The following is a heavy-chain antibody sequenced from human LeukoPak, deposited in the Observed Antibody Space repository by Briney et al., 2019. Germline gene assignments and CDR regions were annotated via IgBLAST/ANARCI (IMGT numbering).Heavy chain of an antibody. CDR3: ARVRSYFGSVTGKSYYFDY. V-gene: IGHV4-59*02. CDR2: VSSNEGT. J-gene: IGHJ4*02. D-gene: IGHD3-10*01. CDR1: GGSVSTYY. Sequence: PSETLSLTCTVSGGSVSTYYWGWIRQPPGKGLEWIGYVSSNEGTNYNPSLKSRVTILVDTSKNQFSLEVSSVTAADTAVYYCARVRSYFGSVTGKSYYFDYWGQGTLVTVSS.